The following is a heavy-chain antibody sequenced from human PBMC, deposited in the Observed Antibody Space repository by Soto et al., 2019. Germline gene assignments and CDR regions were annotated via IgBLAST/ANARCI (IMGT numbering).Heavy chain of an antibody. Sequence: QVQLVQSGAEVKKPGASVKVSCEASGYTFTGYVIHWVHQAPGHRPEWMGWINAGNGNTRYSQNFQGRVTITSDTSASTAYMDLSSLRSEDTAVYYCARSGYCTSTGCSNWFDPWGQGTLVTVSS. CDR1: GYTFTGYV. V-gene: IGHV1-3*01. CDR2: INAGNGNT. D-gene: IGHD2-2*01. J-gene: IGHJ5*02. CDR3: ARSGYCTSTGCSNWFDP.